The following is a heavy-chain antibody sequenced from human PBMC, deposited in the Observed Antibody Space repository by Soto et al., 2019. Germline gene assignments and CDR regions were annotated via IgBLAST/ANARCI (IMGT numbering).Heavy chain of an antibody. CDR2: ISSSSSYI. CDR3: ARARRAAWAVDY. Sequence: GGSLRLSCAASGFTFSSYSMNWVRQAPGKGLEWVSSISSSSSYIYYADSVKGRFTISRDNAKNPLYLQMNSLRAEDTAVYYCARARRAAWAVDYWGQGTLVTVSS. V-gene: IGHV3-21*01. D-gene: IGHD6-13*01. CDR1: GFTFSSYS. J-gene: IGHJ4*02.